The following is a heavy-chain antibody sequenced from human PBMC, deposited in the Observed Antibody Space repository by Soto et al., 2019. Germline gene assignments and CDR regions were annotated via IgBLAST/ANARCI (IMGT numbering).Heavy chain of an antibody. J-gene: IGHJ4*02. Sequence: SETLSLTCTVSGGSISSYYWSWIRQPPGKGLEWIGYIYYSGSTNYNPSLKSRVTISVDTSKNQFSLKLSSVTAADTVVYYCARGPPGEWELLDYWGQGTLVTVSS. CDR2: IYYSGST. V-gene: IGHV4-59*01. CDR3: ARGPPGEWELLDY. CDR1: GGSISSYY. D-gene: IGHD1-26*01.